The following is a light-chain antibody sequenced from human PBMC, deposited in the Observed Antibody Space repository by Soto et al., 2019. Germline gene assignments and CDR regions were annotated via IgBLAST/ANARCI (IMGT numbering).Light chain of an antibody. CDR1: SSDVGGYNY. J-gene: IGLJ1*01. CDR2: HVS. V-gene: IGLV2-14*01. Sequence: QSVLTQPASVSGSPGQSIAISCTGTSSDVGGYNYVSWYQQYPGKAPKLMIYHVSNRPSGVSNRFSGSKSGNSASLIISGLQAEDEADYYCSSYTSTSTYVFGTGTKVTVL. CDR3: SSYTSTSTYV.